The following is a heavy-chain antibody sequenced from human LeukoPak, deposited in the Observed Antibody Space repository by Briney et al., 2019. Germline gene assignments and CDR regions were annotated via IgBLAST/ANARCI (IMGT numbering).Heavy chain of an antibody. CDR2: INWNGGRT. CDR3: ARPGPYYFGSGSEINFYYYGMDV. D-gene: IGHD3-10*01. J-gene: IGHJ6*02. Sequence: GGSLRLSCAASGFTFEDYGMSWVRQAPGKGLEWVSGINWNGGRTGYADSVKGRFTISGDNAKNSLFLQMNNLRTEDTALYYCARPGPYYFGSGSEINFYYYGMDVWGQGTTVTVSS. V-gene: IGHV3-20*04. CDR1: GFTFEDYG.